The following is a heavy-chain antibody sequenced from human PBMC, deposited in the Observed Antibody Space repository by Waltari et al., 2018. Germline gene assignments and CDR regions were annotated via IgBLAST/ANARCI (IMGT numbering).Heavy chain of an antibody. CDR3: AKDLVAAAVRFDP. Sequence: EVQLLESGGGLVQPGGSLRLPCAASGFPFSSHALSWVRRAPGRGLEWVSAISGSGGSTYYADSVKGRFTISRDNSKNTLYLQMNSLRAEDTAVYYCAKDLVAAAVRFDPWGQGTLVTVSS. CDR1: GFPFSSHA. D-gene: IGHD6-13*01. J-gene: IGHJ5*02. CDR2: ISGSGGST. V-gene: IGHV3-23*01.